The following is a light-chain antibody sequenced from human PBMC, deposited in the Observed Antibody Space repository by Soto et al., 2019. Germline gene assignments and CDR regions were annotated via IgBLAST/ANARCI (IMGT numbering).Light chain of an antibody. CDR2: AAS. Sequence: AIRMTQSPSSFSASTGDRVTITCRASQGISSYLAWYQQKPGKAPKLLIYAASTLQSGVPSRFSGSGSGTDFTLTISCLQSEDFATYYCQQYSSYLLPVDGGTRV. CDR3: QQYSSYLLP. V-gene: IGKV1-8*01. CDR1: QGISSY. J-gene: IGKJ4*01.